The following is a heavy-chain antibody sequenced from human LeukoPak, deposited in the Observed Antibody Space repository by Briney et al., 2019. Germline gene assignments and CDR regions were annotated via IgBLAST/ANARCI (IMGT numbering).Heavy chain of an antibody. J-gene: IGHJ3*02. CDR2: ISYDGSNK. CDR1: GFTFSSYG. Sequence: GGSLRLSCAASGFTFSSYGMHWVRQAPGKGLEWVAVISYDGSNKYYADSVKGRFTISRDNSKNTLYLQMNSLRAEDTAVYYCAGDRGDGYNYPDALDIWGQGTMVTVSS. V-gene: IGHV3-30*19. CDR3: AGDRGDGYNYPDALDI. D-gene: IGHD5-24*01.